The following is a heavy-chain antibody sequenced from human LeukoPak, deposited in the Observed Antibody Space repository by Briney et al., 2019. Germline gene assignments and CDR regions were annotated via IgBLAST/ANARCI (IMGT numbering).Heavy chain of an antibody. V-gene: IGHV3-23*01. CDR1: GFTFIRYA. J-gene: IGHJ4*02. CDR3: AKVLWQLEIFDY. CDR2: ISGSGGST. D-gene: IGHD6-13*01. Sequence: PGGSLRLSCAAPGFTFIRYAMSWVCEAPGGGLWRGSAISGSGGSTYYADSVEGRFTISRDNSKNTLYLQMNSLRAEDTAVYYCAKVLWQLEIFDYWGQGTLVTVSS.